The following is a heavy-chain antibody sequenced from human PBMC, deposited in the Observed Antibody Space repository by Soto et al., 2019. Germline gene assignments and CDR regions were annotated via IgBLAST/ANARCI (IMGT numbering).Heavy chain of an antibody. CDR2: ISSSSSYI. CDR3: ARFGSSPWHFEL. D-gene: IGHD6-6*01. Sequence: EVQLVESGGGLVKPGGSLRLSCAASGFTFSSYSMNWVRQAPGKGLEWVSSISSSSSYIYFADSVKGRFTISRDNVKNSLYLQMNSLRAEDTAVYYCARFGSSPWHFELWGRGTLVTVSS. J-gene: IGHJ2*01. CDR1: GFTFSSYS. V-gene: IGHV3-21*06.